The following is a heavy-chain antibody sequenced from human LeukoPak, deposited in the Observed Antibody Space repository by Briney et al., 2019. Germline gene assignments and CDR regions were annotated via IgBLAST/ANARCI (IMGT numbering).Heavy chain of an antibody. V-gene: IGHV3-7*01. CDR3: ARDHRIAAAGTTGYDP. D-gene: IGHD6-13*01. Sequence: GGSLRLSCAASGFTFSSYWMSWVRQAPGKGLEWVANIKQDGSEKYYVDSVKGRFTISRDNAKNSLYLQMNSLRGEDTAVYYCARDHRIAAAGTTGYDPWGQGTLVTVSS. J-gene: IGHJ5*02. CDR1: GFTFSSYW. CDR2: IKQDGSEK.